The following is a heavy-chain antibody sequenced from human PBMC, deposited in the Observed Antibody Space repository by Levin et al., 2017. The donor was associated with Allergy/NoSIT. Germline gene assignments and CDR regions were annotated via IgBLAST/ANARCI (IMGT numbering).Heavy chain of an antibody. CDR1: GFTVSSTY. Sequence: LTCAASGFTVSSTYMSWVRQAPGKGLEWVSVIYSGGSTYYADSVKGRFTISRDNSKNTLYLQMNSLRAEDTAVYYCARDRVVGEARYYYGMDVWGQGTTVTVSS. D-gene: IGHD1-26*01. J-gene: IGHJ6*02. V-gene: IGHV3-66*01. CDR3: ARDRVVGEARYYYGMDV. CDR2: IYSGGST.